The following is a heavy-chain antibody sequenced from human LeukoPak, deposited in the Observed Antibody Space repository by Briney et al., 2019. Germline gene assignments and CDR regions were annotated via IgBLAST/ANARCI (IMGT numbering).Heavy chain of an antibody. V-gene: IGHV3-7*01. CDR3: ASRNYVGSPLPLDF. D-gene: IGHD4-23*01. J-gene: IGHJ4*02. CDR2: INQGGNEK. Sequence: PGGSLRLSCAASGFTVSNYWMTWVRQTPGKGLEWVASINQGGNEKYYVDSVKGRFTISRDNAKTSLYLQMNSLRAEDTALYFCASRNYVGSPLPLDFWGQGTLVTVSS. CDR1: GFTVSNYW.